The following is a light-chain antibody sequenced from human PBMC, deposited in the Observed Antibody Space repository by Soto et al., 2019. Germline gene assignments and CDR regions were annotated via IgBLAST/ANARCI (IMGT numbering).Light chain of an antibody. V-gene: IGLV1-51*01. Sequence: QSALTQPPSASGSPGQSVTISCTGTSSDVGGYNYVSWYQQLPGTAPKLLIYDNNKRPSGIPDRFSGSKSGTSGTLDITGLQTGDEADYYCATWDGSLPAEVFGGGTKLTVL. CDR3: ATWDGSLPAEV. CDR1: SSDVGGYNY. J-gene: IGLJ2*01. CDR2: DNN.